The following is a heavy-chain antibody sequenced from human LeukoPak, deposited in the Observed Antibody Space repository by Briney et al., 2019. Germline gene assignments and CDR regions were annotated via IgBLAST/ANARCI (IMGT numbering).Heavy chain of an antibody. CDR2: IIPIFGTA. Sequence: GASVKVSCKASGGTFSSHAISWVRQAPGQGLEWMGGIIPIFGTANYAQKFQGRVTITTDESTSTAYMELSSLRSEDTAVYYCARDFSYYGSGSVAFGYWGQGTLVTVSS. D-gene: IGHD3-10*01. CDR1: GGTFSSHA. CDR3: ARDFSYYGSGSVAFGY. V-gene: IGHV1-69*05. J-gene: IGHJ4*02.